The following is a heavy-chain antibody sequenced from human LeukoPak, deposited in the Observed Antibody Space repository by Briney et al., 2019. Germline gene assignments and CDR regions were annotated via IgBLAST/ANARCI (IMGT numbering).Heavy chain of an antibody. J-gene: IGHJ5*02. D-gene: IGHD1-14*01. CDR2: IIPNFGTP. Sequence: SVKVSCKVSGYTLTELSMHWVRQAPGKGLEWMGGIIPNFGTPNYAQKFQGRVTITADKSTSTAYMELSSLRSEDTAVYYCARVLITSANWFDPWGQGTQVIVSP. V-gene: IGHV1-69*06. CDR3: ARVLITSANWFDP. CDR1: GYTLTELS.